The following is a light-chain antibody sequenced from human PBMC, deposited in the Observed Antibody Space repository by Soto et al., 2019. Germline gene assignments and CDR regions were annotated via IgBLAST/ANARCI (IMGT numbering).Light chain of an antibody. CDR3: QSYDSSLRGL. Sequence: QSALTQPPSVSGAPGQRVTISCTGSSSNIGAGYDVHWYQQLPGTAPKVLIYGNSNRPSGVPDRFSGSKSGTSASLAITGLQAEDEADYYCQSYDSSLRGLFGGGTKLTVL. CDR2: GNS. J-gene: IGLJ2*01. V-gene: IGLV1-40*01. CDR1: SSNIGAGYD.